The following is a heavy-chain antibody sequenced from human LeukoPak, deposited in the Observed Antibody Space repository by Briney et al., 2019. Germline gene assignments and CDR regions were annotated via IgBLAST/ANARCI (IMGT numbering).Heavy chain of an antibody. CDR2: INPNSGGT. D-gene: IGHD1-7*01. CDR1: GYAFTGYY. Sequence: VASVKVSCKASGYAFTGYYMHWVRQAPGQGLEWMGWINPNSGGTNYAQKFQGRVTMTRDTSISTAYMELSRLRSDDTAVYYCARDSGTTDELDYWGQGTLVTVSS. V-gene: IGHV1-2*02. J-gene: IGHJ4*02. CDR3: ARDSGTTDELDY.